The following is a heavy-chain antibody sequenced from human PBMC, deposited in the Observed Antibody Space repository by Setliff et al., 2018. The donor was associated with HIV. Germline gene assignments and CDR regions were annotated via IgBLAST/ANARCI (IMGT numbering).Heavy chain of an antibody. CDR1: GDSVSSRSYY. J-gene: IGHJ5*02. CDR2: IYTSGST. CDR3: ARTGGQWLVEWFDP. D-gene: IGHD6-19*01. V-gene: IGHV4-61*02. Sequence: SETLSLTCTVSGDSVSSRSYYWSWIRQPAGKGLEWIGRIYTSGSTNYNPSLKSRVTVSVDTSKNQFSLKLSSVTAADTAVYYCARTGGQWLVEWFDPWGQGTLVTVSS.